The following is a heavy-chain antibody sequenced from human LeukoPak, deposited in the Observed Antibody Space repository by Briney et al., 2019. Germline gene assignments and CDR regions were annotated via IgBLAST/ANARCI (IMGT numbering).Heavy chain of an antibody. Sequence: SETLSLTCTVSGGSISSYYWSWIRQPPGKGLEWIGYIYYSGSTNYNPSLKSRVTISVDTSKNQFSLKLSSVTAADTAVYYCAGKYCSGGSCYDNWFDPWGQGTLVTVSS. V-gene: IGHV4-59*12. CDR1: GGSISSYY. D-gene: IGHD2-15*01. CDR3: AGKYCSGGSCYDNWFDP. CDR2: IYYSGST. J-gene: IGHJ5*02.